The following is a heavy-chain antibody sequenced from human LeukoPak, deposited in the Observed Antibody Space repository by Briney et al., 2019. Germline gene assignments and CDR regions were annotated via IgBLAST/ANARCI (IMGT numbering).Heavy chain of an antibody. CDR3: ARQGSGDGYNPLDY. J-gene: IGHJ4*02. Sequence: GESLKISCQGSGYLFTTYWIGWVRQMPGKGLEWMGIIYPGDSNTRYSPSFQGQVTISADKSISTAYLQWSSLKASDTAMYYCARQGSGDGYNPLDYWGQGALVTVSS. CDR2: IYPGDSNT. CDR1: GYLFTTYW. D-gene: IGHD5-24*01. V-gene: IGHV5-51*01.